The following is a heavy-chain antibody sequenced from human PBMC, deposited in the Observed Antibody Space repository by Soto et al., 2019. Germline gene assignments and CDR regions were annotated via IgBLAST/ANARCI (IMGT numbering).Heavy chain of an antibody. CDR2: IIPIFGTA. CDR1: GFTFTSYG. J-gene: IGHJ4*02. D-gene: IGHD1-1*01. CDR3: ARDRNWNDLGFGFDY. V-gene: IGHV1-69*13. Sequence: SVKVSCKASGFTFTSYGISWVRQAPGQGLEWMGGIIPIFGTANYAQKLQGRVTITADESTSTAYMELSSLRSEDTAVYYCARDRNWNDLGFGFDYWGQGTLVTVSS.